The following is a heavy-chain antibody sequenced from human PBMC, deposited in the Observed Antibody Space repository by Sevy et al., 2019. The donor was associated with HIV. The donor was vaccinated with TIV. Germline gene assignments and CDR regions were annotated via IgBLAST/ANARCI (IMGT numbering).Heavy chain of an antibody. D-gene: IGHD3-10*01. CDR1: GFTFSYYD. V-gene: IGHV3-21*01. CDR3: AKDGAYYGSDGMDV. J-gene: IGHJ6*02. CDR2: ISSGSSYI. Sequence: GGSLRLSCAASGFTFSYYDLNWVRQAPGKGLEWVSSISSGSSYIYYADSVKGRFTLSRDNAENSLFLQMNSLRAEETAVYYCAKDGAYYGSDGMDVWGQGTTVTVSS.